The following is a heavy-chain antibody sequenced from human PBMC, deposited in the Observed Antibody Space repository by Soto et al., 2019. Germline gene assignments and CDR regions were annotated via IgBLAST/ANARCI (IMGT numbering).Heavy chain of an antibody. CDR2: ISYDGSYK. CDR3: EKDSSNPPPAYGMDV. CDR1: GFTFIRYG. Sequence: QVQLVESGGGVVQPGRSLRLSCAASGFTFIRYGMHWVRQAPGKGLEWVAGISYDGSYKYYVDSVKGRFTISRDNSKNTLYLQMDSLRGEDTAVYYCEKDSSNPPPAYGMDVWGQGTTVTVSS. V-gene: IGHV3-30*18. J-gene: IGHJ6*02.